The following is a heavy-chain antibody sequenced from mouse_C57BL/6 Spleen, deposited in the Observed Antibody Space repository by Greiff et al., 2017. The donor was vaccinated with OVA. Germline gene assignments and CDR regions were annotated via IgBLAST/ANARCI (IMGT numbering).Heavy chain of an antibody. D-gene: IGHD1-1*02. CDR3: ARRGGGSNWYFDV. V-gene: IGHV8-12*01. CDR2: IYWDDDK. CDR1: GFSLSTSGMG. J-gene: IGHJ1*03. Sequence: QVTLKECGPGILQSSQTLSLTCSFSGFSLSTSGMGVSWIRQPSGKGLEWLAHIYWDDDKRYNPPLKSRLTISKDTSRNQVFLKITSVDTADTATYYCARRGGGSNWYFDVWGTGTTVTVSS.